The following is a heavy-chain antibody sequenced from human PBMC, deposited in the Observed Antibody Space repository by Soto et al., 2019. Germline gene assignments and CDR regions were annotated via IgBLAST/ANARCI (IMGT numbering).Heavy chain of an antibody. J-gene: IGHJ5*02. CDR3: ARGYYDSSGWPYWFDP. CDR2: IYNSGNT. CDR1: GDSISSSGYS. D-gene: IGHD3-22*01. Sequence: SETLSLTCTVSGDSISSSGYSWSWIRQPPGKGLEWMGYIYNSGNTHYNRSLKSRVTMSVDRSKNQFSLKLTSVTAADTAVYYCARGYYDSSGWPYWFDPWGQGTVVTVSS. V-gene: IGHV4-30-2*01.